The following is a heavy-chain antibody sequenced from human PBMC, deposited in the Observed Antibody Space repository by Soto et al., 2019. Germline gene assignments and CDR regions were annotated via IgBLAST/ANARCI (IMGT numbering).Heavy chain of an antibody. CDR2: LNAGDGNT. CDR3: ARGILWFGENFDY. Sequence: APVKVSCKTSGYIFTSYVIHWVRQAPGQRPEWMGWLNAGDGNTEYSQKFQGRVTFTRDASASTAHMEVSSLRSEDTAVYFCARGILWFGENFDYWGQGTLVTSPQ. J-gene: IGHJ4*02. V-gene: IGHV1-3*01. D-gene: IGHD3-10*01. CDR1: GYIFTSYV.